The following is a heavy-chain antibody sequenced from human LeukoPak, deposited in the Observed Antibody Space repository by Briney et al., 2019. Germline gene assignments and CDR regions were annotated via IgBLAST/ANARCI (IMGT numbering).Heavy chain of an antibody. V-gene: IGHV3-23*01. CDR3: AKSMTLQWRGFFDL. Sequence: PGGSLRLSCAASGFTFSTYAMSWVRQAPGKGLEWVSTISDSGANTYYADSVRGRFPISRDNSKNTLYLQKNSLRADDTAIYYCAKSMTLQWRGFFDLWGRGTHVTVSS. J-gene: IGHJ2*01. CDR2: ISDSGANT. CDR1: GFTFSTYA. D-gene: IGHD6-19*01.